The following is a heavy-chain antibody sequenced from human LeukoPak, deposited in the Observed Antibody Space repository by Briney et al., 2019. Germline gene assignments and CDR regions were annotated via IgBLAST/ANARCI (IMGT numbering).Heavy chain of an antibody. Sequence: ASVKVSCKASGYTFTSYGISWVRQAPGQGLEWMGWISAYNGNTNYAQKLQGRVTMTTDTSTSTAYMELRSLRSDDTAVYYCARDPDYGDYADAFDIWGQGTMVTVSS. D-gene: IGHD4-17*01. J-gene: IGHJ3*02. CDR2: ISAYNGNT. V-gene: IGHV1-18*01. CDR3: ARDPDYGDYADAFDI. CDR1: GYTFTSYG.